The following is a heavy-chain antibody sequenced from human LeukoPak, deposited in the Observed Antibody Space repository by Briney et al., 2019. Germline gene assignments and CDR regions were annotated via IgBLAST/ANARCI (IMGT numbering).Heavy chain of an antibody. V-gene: IGHV1-2*02. CDR3: ARQRGPGHKPIILKNAFDI. Sequence: GASVKVSCKASGYTFTGYYMHWVRQAPGQGLEWMGWINPNSGGTNYAQKFQGRVTMTRDTSISTAYMELSRLRSDDTAVYYCARQRGPGHKPIILKNAFDIWGQGTMVTVSS. CDR2: INPNSGGT. J-gene: IGHJ3*02. CDR1: GYTFTGYY. D-gene: IGHD3-9*01.